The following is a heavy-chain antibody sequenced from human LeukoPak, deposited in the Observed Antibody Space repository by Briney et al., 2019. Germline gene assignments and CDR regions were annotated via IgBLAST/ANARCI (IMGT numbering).Heavy chain of an antibody. D-gene: IGHD3-10*01. J-gene: IGHJ4*02. Sequence: GGSLRLSCAASGFTFSSYSMNWVRQAPGKGLEWVSKITSSSSTAFYADSVKGRFTISRDNAKNSLYLQMNNLRAEDTAIYYCAREGTDGELFEGGQGTLVTVSS. CDR2: ITSSSSTA. CDR1: GFTFSSYS. CDR3: AREGTDGELFE. V-gene: IGHV3-48*01.